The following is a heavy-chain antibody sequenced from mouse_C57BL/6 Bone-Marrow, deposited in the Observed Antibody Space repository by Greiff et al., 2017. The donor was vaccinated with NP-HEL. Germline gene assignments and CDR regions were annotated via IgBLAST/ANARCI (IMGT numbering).Heavy chain of an antibody. CDR2: FHPYNDDT. D-gene: IGHD2-5*01. J-gene: IGHJ2*01. CDR1: GYTFTTYP. CDR3: ARKERYSNGYFDY. Sequence: VQLQQSGAELVKPGASVKMSCKASGYTFTTYPIEWMKQNHGKSLEWIGNFHPYNDDTKYNEKFKGKATLTVDKSSSTVYLELSRVTSDDSAVYYCARKERYSNGYFDYWGQGTPLTVSS. V-gene: IGHV1-47*01.